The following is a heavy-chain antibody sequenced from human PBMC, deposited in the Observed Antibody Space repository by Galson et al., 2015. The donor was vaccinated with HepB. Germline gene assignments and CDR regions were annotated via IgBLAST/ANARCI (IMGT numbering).Heavy chain of an antibody. CDR2: LWSAESNS. J-gene: IGHJ6*02. Sequence: SLRLSCAASGFNFSSYGMHWGRQPQGNGLGWVAVLWSAESNSYGADSVKGRFTISRDNSKNTLYLQMNSLRAEDTAVYYCARGGSSSGWWEDYYYGMDVWGQGTTVTVSS. CDR1: GFNFSSYG. V-gene: IGHV3-33*08. CDR3: ARGGSSSGWWEDYYYGMDV. D-gene: IGHD6-19*01.